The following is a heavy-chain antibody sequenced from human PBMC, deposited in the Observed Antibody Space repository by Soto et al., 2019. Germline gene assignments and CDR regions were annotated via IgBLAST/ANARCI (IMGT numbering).Heavy chain of an antibody. J-gene: IGHJ4*02. D-gene: IGHD3-3*01. CDR2: IHHSGST. CDR1: GGSFDGYY. CDR3: ARGVDPWSGYLF. Sequence: SLTCALYGGSFDGYYSSWIRQSPGKGLEWIGEIHHSGSTKYNPSLKSRVSLSVDTSTKQFSLKMTSMTAADRGVYYCARGVDPWSGYLFWGQGTPVTVSS. V-gene: IGHV4-34*01.